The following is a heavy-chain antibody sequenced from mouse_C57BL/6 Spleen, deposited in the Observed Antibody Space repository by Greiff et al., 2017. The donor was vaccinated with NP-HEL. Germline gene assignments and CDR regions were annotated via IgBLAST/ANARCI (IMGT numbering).Heavy chain of an antibody. CDR3: ARTAMDY. CDR2: IDPSDSYT. V-gene: IGHV1-69*01. Sequence: QVQLQQPGAELVMPGASVKLSCKASGYTFTSYWMHWVKQRPGQGLEWIGEIDPSDSYTNYNQKLKGKSTLTVDKSSSTAYMQLSGLTSEDSAVDYCARTAMDYWGQGTSVTVSS. CDR1: GYTFTSYW. J-gene: IGHJ4*01.